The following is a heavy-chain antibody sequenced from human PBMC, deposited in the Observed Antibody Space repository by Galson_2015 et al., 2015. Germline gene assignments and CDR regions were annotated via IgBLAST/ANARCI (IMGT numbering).Heavy chain of an antibody. CDR1: GFTFSSYG. Sequence: SLRLSCAASGFTFSSYGMHWVRQAPGKGLEWVAVISYDGSIKYYADSVKGRFTISRDNSKNTLYLQMNSLRAEDTAVYYCAKTDDYGDYGLGSFDYWGQGTLVTVSS. D-gene: IGHD4-17*01. CDR2: ISYDGSIK. CDR3: AKTDDYGDYGLGSFDY. J-gene: IGHJ4*02. V-gene: IGHV3-30*18.